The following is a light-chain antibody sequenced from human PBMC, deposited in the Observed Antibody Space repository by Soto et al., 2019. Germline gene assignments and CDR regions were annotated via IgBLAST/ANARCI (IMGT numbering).Light chain of an antibody. Sequence: QSVLTQPPSASGSPGQSVTIPCTGTYSDIGAYNYVSWYQQRPGDAPKLIIYEVSKRPSGVPDRILASKSGNTASLAVSGLQADDEANYYCSSFKGTNSFVFGTGTKVTDL. CDR2: EVS. V-gene: IGLV2-8*01. J-gene: IGLJ1*01. CDR3: SSFKGTNSFV. CDR1: YSDIGAYNY.